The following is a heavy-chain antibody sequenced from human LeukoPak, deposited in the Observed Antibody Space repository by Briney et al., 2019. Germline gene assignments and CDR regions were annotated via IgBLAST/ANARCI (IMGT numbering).Heavy chain of an antibody. V-gene: IGHV3-30*04. D-gene: IGHD5-18*01. CDR2: ISYDGNNK. CDR1: GFTFNIYA. Sequence: PGRSLRLSCAASGFTFNIYAMHWVRQSPGKGLEWVAVISYDGNNKYYADSVKGRFTISRDNSKNTLYLQMNSLRAEDTAVYYCAGERGVNGYHQTRSFDFWGQGTLVTVSS. J-gene: IGHJ4*02. CDR3: AGERGVNGYHQTRSFDF.